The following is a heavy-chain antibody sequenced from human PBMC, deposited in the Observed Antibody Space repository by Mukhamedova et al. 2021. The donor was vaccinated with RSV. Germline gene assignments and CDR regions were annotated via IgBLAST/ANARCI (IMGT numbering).Heavy chain of an antibody. Sequence: APGKGLEWVGRIRNKANSYTTEYAASVKGRFTISRDDSKNSVFLQMNSLKTEDTAVYYCGRVGAWLRGNSAFDIWGQGTMVTVSS. V-gene: IGHV3-72*01. CDR2: IRNKANSYTT. D-gene: IGHD4/OR15-4a*01. CDR3: GRVGAWLRGNSAFDI. J-gene: IGHJ3*02.